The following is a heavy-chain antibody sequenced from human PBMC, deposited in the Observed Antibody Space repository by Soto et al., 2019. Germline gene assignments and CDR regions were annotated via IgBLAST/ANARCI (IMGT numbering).Heavy chain of an antibody. D-gene: IGHD6-19*01. J-gene: IGHJ6*02. Sequence: EVQLLESGGGLVQPGGSLRLSCAASGFTFSSYAMSWVRQAPGKGLEWVSAISGSGGSTYYADSVKGRFTISRDNSKNTLYLQMTRLRAEDTAVYYCAKAQLYSSGWSSHPHDYYYYYGMDVWGQGTTVTVSS. CDR2: ISGSGGST. CDR3: AKAQLYSSGWSSHPHDYYYYYGMDV. CDR1: GFTFSSYA. V-gene: IGHV3-23*01.